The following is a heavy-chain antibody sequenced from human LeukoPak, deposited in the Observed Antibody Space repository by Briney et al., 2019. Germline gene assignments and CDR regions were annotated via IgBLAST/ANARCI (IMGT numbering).Heavy chain of an antibody. Sequence: GGSLRLSCAASGFTFNSYAMSWVRQAPGKGLEWVSAISGSGGSTYYADSVKGRFTISRDNSKNTLYLQMNSLRAEDTAVYYCAKVWTLRSLPDYWGQGTLVTVSS. CDR1: GFTFNSYA. J-gene: IGHJ4*02. CDR3: AKVWTLRSLPDY. CDR2: ISGSGGST. V-gene: IGHV3-23*01. D-gene: IGHD3/OR15-3a*01.